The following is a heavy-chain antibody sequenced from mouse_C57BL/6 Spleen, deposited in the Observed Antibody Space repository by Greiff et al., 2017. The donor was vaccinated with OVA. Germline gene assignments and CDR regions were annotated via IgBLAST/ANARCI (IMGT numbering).Heavy chain of an antibody. D-gene: IGHD1-1*01. CDR2: IDPSDSYT. V-gene: IGHV1-50*01. Sequence: QVHVKQPGAELVKPGASVKLSCKASGYTFTSYWMQWVKQRPGQGLEWIGEIDPSDSYTNYNQKFKGRATLTVDTSSSTAYMQLSSLTSEDSAVYYCARGIGSSYGYFDVWGTGTTVTVAS. CDR3: ARGIGSSYGYFDV. J-gene: IGHJ1*03. CDR1: GYTFTSYW.